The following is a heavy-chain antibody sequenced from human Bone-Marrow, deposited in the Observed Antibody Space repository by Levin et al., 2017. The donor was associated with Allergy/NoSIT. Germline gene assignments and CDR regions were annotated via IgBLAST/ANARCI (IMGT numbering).Heavy chain of an antibody. J-gene: IGHJ4*02. CDR2: ISYDGSNK. V-gene: IGHV3-30-3*01. CDR3: ARGSLVDYDILTASLDY. CDR1: GFTFSSYA. D-gene: IGHD3-9*01. Sequence: GGSLRLSCAASGFTFSSYAMHWVRQAPGKGLEWVAVISYDGSNKYYADSVKGRFTISRDNSKNTLYLQMNSLRAEDTAVYYCARGSLVDYDILTASLDYWGQGTLVTVSS.